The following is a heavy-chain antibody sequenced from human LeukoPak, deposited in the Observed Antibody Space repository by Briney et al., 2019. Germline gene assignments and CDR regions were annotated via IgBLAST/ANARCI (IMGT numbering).Heavy chain of an antibody. CDR3: GASTRAYAVLLDY. J-gene: IGHJ4*02. V-gene: IGHV3-7*01. CDR1: GFTFSSYW. D-gene: IGHD3-3*02. CDR2: INQDGSPK. Sequence: GGSLRLSCAASGFTFSSYWMIWARQAPGKGLEWVANINQDGSPKYYPDSVKGRFTISRDNADNSLYLRMDSLRAEDTAVYYCGASTRAYAVLLDYWGQGTMVTVSS.